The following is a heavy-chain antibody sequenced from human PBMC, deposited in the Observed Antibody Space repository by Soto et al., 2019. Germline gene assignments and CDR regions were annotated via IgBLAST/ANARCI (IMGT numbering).Heavy chain of an antibody. CDR3: ARHLPVAAQD. CDR1: GGTISSYY. D-gene: IGHD6-19*01. V-gene: IGHV4-59*08. J-gene: IGHJ4*02. CDR2: IYYSGST. Sequence: SETLSLTCTVSGGTISSYYWSWIRQPPGKGLEWIGYIYYSGSTNYNPSLKSRVTISVDTSKNQFSLKLSSVTAADTAVYYCARHLPVAAQDWGQGTLVTVSS.